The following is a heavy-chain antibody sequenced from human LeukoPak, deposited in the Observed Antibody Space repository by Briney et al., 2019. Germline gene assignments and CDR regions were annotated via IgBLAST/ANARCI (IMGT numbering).Heavy chain of an antibody. CDR3: ARHVPALTYYYMDV. CDR1: GGSISSYY. V-gene: IGHV4-39*01. J-gene: IGHJ6*03. Sequence: PSETLSLTCTVSGGSISSYYWSWIRQPPGKGLEWIGSIYYSGSTYYNPSLKSRVTISVDTSKNQFSLKLSSVTAADTAVYYCARHVPALTYYYMDVWGKGTTVTVSS. D-gene: IGHD2-2*01. CDR2: IYYSGST.